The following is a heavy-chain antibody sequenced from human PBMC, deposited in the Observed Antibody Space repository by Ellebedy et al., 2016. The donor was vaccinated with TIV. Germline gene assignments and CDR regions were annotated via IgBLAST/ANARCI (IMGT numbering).Heavy chain of an antibody. CDR2: ISSSGSTI. CDR3: AREGGAGGRHFDY. J-gene: IGHJ4*02. CDR1: GFTFSSYN. V-gene: IGHV3-48*04. Sequence: GESLKISCAASGFTFSSYNMNWVRQAPGKGLEWVSYISSSGSTIYYADSVKGRFTISRDNAKNPLYLQMNSLRAEDTAVYYCAREGGAGGRHFDYWGQGTLVTVSS. D-gene: IGHD3-16*01.